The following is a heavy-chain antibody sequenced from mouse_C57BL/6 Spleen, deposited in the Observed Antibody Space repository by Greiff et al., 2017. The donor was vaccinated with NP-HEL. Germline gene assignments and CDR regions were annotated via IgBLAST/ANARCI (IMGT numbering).Heavy chain of an antibody. Sequence: EVQGVESGGGLVKPGGSLKLSCAASGFTFSDYGMHWVRQAPEKGLEWVAYISSGSSTIYYADTVKGRFPLSRDNAKNTLFLQMTSLRSEDTAMYYCARSGDYYAMDYWGQGTSVTVSS. J-gene: IGHJ4*01. V-gene: IGHV5-17*01. CDR2: ISSGSSTI. CDR3: ARSGDYYAMDY. CDR1: GFTFSDYG. D-gene: IGHD3-1*01.